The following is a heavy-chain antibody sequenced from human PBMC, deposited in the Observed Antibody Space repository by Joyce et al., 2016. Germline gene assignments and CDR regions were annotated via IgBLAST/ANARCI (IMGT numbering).Heavy chain of an antibody. CDR2: IYLGGGT. Sequence: QVQLQESGPGLVKPSGTLSLTCAVSGGSISSAHWWSWVRQPPGTGLEWIGEIYLGGGTTYNPSLKSRVTISVDKSKNQLSLKMNSVTAADTAVYYCARNGAYSQDSWGQGTLVTVSS. CDR1: GGSISSAHW. D-gene: IGHD5-12*01. J-gene: IGHJ5*01. V-gene: IGHV4-4*02. CDR3: ARNGAYSQDS.